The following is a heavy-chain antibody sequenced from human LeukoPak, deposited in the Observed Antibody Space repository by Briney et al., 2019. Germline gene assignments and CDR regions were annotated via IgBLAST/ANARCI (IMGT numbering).Heavy chain of an antibody. Sequence: GGSLRLSCAASGFTFSNAWMSWVRQAPGKGLEWVANIKQDGSEKYYVDSVKGRFTISRDNAKNSLYLQMNSLRAEDTAVYYCARDHRAAAGTMGYWGQGTLVTVSS. V-gene: IGHV3-7*01. CDR1: GFTFSNAW. CDR2: IKQDGSEK. J-gene: IGHJ4*02. D-gene: IGHD6-13*01. CDR3: ARDHRAAAGTMGY.